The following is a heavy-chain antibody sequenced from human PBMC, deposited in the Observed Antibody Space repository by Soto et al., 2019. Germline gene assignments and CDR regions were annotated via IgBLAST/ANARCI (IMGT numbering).Heavy chain of an antibody. CDR1: GGTFSSYT. Sequence: SVKVSCKASGGTFSSYTISWVRQAPGQGLEWMGRIIPILGIANYAQKFQGRVTITADESTSTAYMELSSLRSEDTAVYYCASSELDYYDSSGSLDYWGQGTLVTVSS. CDR3: ASSELDYYDSSGSLDY. CDR2: IIPILGIA. D-gene: IGHD3-22*01. V-gene: IGHV1-69*02. J-gene: IGHJ4*02.